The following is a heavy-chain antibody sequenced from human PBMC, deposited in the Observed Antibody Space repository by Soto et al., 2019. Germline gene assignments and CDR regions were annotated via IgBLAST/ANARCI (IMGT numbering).Heavy chain of an antibody. V-gene: IGHV4-59*08. CDR1: GGSISSYY. Sequence: SETLSLTCTVSGGSISSYYWSWIRQPPGKGLEWIGYIYYSGSTNYNPSLKSRVTISVDTSKNQCSLKLSSVTAADTAVYYCARHSKWLVLPLFDYWGQGTLVTVSS. J-gene: IGHJ4*02. CDR2: IYYSGST. D-gene: IGHD6-19*01. CDR3: ARHSKWLVLPLFDY.